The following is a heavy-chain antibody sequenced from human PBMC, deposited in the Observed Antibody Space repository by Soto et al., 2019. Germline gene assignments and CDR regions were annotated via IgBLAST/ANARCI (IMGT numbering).Heavy chain of an antibody. CDR3: AGDSGSYFDY. CDR2: IYYSGST. CDR1: GGSISSSSYY. V-gene: IGHV4-39*02. J-gene: IGHJ4*02. D-gene: IGHD1-26*01. Sequence: SETLSLTYTVSGGSISSSSYYWGWIRQPPGKGLEWIGSIYYSGSTYYNPSLKSRVTISVDTSKNQFSLKLSSVTAADTAVYYCAGDSGSYFDYWGQGTLVTVSS.